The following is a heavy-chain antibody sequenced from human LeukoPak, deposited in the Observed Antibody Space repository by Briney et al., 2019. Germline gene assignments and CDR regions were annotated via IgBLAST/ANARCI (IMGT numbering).Heavy chain of an antibody. Sequence: EWIGYIYYTGSTYYHPSLKSRVSMSVDTSKNQFSLKLSSVTAADTAVYYCARGPILSPHFDYWGQGTLVTVSS. CDR3: ARGPILSPHFDY. V-gene: IGHV4-30-4*01. CDR2: IYYTGST. J-gene: IGHJ4*02.